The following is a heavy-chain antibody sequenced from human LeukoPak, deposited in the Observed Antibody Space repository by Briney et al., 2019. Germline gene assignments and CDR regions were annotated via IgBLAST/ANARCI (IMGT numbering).Heavy chain of an antibody. J-gene: IGHJ5*02. CDR2: ISYSGST. Sequence: SSETLSLTCTVSGGSVSRDNYSWSWIRQPPGKGLEWIGYISYSGSTNYNPSLKSRVTISVDTSKNQFSLKLNSVTAADTAVYYCARHYGPWGQGTLVTVSS. D-gene: IGHD3-16*01. CDR1: GGSVSRDNYS. V-gene: IGHV4-61*01. CDR3: ARHYGP.